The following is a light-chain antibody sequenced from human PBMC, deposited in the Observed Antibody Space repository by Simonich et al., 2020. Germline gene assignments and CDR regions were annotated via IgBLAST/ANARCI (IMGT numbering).Light chain of an antibody. J-gene: IGLJ3*02. CDR1: SCDVGRYNL. CDR2: EGS. Sequence: QSALTQPASVSRSPGQSIPISCPGTSCDVGRYNLVSWYQQPPGKAPKLMIYEGSKRPSGVSNRFSGSKSGNTASLTISGLQAEDEADYYCSSYTSSSTVFGGGTKLTVL. V-gene: IGLV2-14*02. CDR3: SSYTSSSTV.